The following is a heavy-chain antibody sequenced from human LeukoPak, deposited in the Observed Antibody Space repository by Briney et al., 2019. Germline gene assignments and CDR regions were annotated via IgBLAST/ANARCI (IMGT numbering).Heavy chain of an antibody. Sequence: ASVKVSCKASGGTFSSYAISWVRQAPGQGLEWMGGIIPIFGTANYAQKFQGRVTITADESTSTAYMELSSLRSEDTAVYYCARDTTYYDILTGPYYFDYWGQGTLVTVSS. CDR3: ARDTTYYDILTGPYYFDY. V-gene: IGHV1-69*13. D-gene: IGHD3-9*01. CDR2: IIPIFGTA. J-gene: IGHJ4*02. CDR1: GGTFSSYA.